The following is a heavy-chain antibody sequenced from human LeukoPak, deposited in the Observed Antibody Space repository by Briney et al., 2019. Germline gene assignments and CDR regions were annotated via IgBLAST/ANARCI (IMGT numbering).Heavy chain of an antibody. V-gene: IGHV3-23*01. CDR3: ARQLNLDY. CDR1: GFSPNNFA. Sequence: PGGSLRLSCAASGFSPNNFAVDWVRQAPGGGREWISRIGPSGVTTYYADSVKGRSTISRDNSKNSLYLQMNSLRAEDTALYYCARQLNLDYWGQGTLVTVSS. J-gene: IGHJ4*02. D-gene: IGHD1-1*01. CDR2: IGPSGVTT.